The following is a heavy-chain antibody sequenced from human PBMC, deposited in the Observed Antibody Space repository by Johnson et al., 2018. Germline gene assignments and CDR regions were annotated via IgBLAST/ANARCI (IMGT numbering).Heavy chain of an antibody. CDR1: GGSFSGYY. CDR2: INHSGST. D-gene: IGHD3-3*01. Sequence: QVQLQQWGAGLLKPSETLSLTCAVYGGSFSGYYWSWIRQPPGKGLEWIGEINHSGSTNYNPSLTSRVTIPVDTSKNQFSLKLSPVTAADTAVYYCARRLTIFGRNAFDIWGQGTMVTVSS. J-gene: IGHJ3*02. V-gene: IGHV4-34*01. CDR3: ARRLTIFGRNAFDI.